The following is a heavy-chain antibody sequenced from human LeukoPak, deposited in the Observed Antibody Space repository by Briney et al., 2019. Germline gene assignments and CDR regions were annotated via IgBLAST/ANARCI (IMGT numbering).Heavy chain of an antibody. CDR3: ANGMVRGVIWWY. CDR2: ISGSGDYT. V-gene: IGHV3-23*01. Sequence: GGSLRLSCAASGFTLNSDAMTWVRQAPGKGLEWVSGISGSGDYTYYADSVKGRFTISRDNAKHTLYLQMDSLRAEDAAVYYCANGMVRGVIWWYWGQGTLVTVSS. J-gene: IGHJ4*02. CDR1: GFTLNSDA. D-gene: IGHD3-10*01.